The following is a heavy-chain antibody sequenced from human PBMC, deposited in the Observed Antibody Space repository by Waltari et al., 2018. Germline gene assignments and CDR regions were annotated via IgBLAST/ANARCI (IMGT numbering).Heavy chain of an antibody. CDR3: ARDKRGRGPVYGMDV. CDR2: ISWNSGSI. J-gene: IGHJ6*02. D-gene: IGHD6-25*01. CDR1: GFTFDDYA. V-gene: IGHV3-9*01. Sequence: EVQLVESGGGLVQPGRSLRLSCAASGFTFDDYAMHWVRQAPGKGLEWVSGISWNSGSIGYADSVKGRFTISRDNAKNSLYLQMNSLRAEDTALYYCARDKRGRGPVYGMDVWGQGTTVTVSS.